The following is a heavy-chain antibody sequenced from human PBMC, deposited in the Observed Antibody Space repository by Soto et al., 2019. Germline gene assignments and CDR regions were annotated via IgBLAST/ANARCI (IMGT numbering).Heavy chain of an antibody. CDR2: INIVGGAT. V-gene: IGHV3-23*01. CDR1: GFTFSNYA. Sequence: EVQLLESGGGLVQPGGSLRLSCAASGFTFSNYAMSWVHQAPGKALEWVSSINIVGGATNYADSVRGRFTMSRDDSRNTVFLQMNSLRAEDTAVYYCTKNYYFDSWGQGTLVTVSS. J-gene: IGHJ4*02. CDR3: TKNYYFDS.